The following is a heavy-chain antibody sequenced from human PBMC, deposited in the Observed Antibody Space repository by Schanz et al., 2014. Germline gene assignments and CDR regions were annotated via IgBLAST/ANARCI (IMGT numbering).Heavy chain of an antibody. CDR1: GLIFSNYV. CDR3: ARDGYSVVVISPTESFDI. Sequence: EVQLLESGGGLVQPGGSLKLSCAASGLIFSNYVMSWVRQAPGKGLEWVSTIGTSGGTNYAESVKGRFTISRDNAKNSLFLQMNSLRAEDTAVYYCARDGYSVVVISPTESFDIWGQGTMVTVSS. CDR2: IGTSGGT. J-gene: IGHJ3*02. D-gene: IGHD2-21*01. V-gene: IGHV3-23*01.